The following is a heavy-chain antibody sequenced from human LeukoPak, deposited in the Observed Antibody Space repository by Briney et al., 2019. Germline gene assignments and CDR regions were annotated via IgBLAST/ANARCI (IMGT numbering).Heavy chain of an antibody. CDR3: ATGWGIVVVPAARSFDY. Sequence: ASVTVSCKVSGYTLTELSMHWVRQAPGKGGEGMGGFDPEDGETIYAQKFQGRVTMTEDTSTDTAYMELSSLRSEDTAVYYCATGWGIVVVPAARSFDYWGQGTLVTVSS. CDR2: FDPEDGET. V-gene: IGHV1-24*01. CDR1: GYTLTELS. J-gene: IGHJ4*02. D-gene: IGHD2-2*01.